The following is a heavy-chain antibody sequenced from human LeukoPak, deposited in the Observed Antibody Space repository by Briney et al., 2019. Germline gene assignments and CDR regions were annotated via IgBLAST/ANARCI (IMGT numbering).Heavy chain of an antibody. CDR1: GYTFTGHY. CDR3: ARDENWGPDF. Sequence: APVKVSCKASGYTFTGHYLHWIRQAPGQGLEWMGWIEPNRGGTHYAQNFQGRLTISRDTSISTAYMELSRLSSDDTAMYYCARDENWGPDFWGQGTLVTVSS. D-gene: IGHD7-27*01. V-gene: IGHV1-2*02. J-gene: IGHJ4*02. CDR2: IEPNRGGT.